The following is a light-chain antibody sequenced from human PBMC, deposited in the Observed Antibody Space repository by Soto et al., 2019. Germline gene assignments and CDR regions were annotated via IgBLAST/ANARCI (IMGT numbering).Light chain of an antibody. Sequence: DIQMTQSPSSLSASVGDRVTITCRASQSISSYLNWYQQKPGKAPKLLIYAASSLQSGVPSRFSGSGSGTDFIFTTISLQPEVFAINKWNTGYSTRYTFGRGTKVDIK. CDR1: QSISSY. V-gene: IGKV1-39*01. CDR2: AAS. CDR3: NTGYSTRYT. J-gene: IGKJ2*01.